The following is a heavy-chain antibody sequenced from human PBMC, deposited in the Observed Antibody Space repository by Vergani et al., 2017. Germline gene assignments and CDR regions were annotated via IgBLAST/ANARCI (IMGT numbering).Heavy chain of an antibody. CDR1: GGSISSGSYY. Sequence: QVQLQESGPGPVKPSQTLSLTCTVSGGSISSGSYYWSWIRQPAGKGLEWIGRIYTSGSTNYNPSLKSRVTISVDTSKNQFSLKLSSVTAADTAVYYCARDTVVVVAATLSYNWFDPWGQGTLVTVSS. J-gene: IGHJ5*02. D-gene: IGHD2-15*01. CDR3: ARDTVVVVAATLSYNWFDP. V-gene: IGHV4-61*02. CDR2: IYTSGST.